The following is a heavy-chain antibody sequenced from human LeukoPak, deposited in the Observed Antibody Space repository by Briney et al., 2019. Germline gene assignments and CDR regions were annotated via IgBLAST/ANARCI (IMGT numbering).Heavy chain of an antibody. CDR2: ITSRRSST. D-gene: IGHD2-2*01. Sequence: PGGSLRLSCTVSGFTFSTYDMNWVRQAPGKGLEWVSYITSRRSSTYYADSVKGRFTISRDNAKNSVYLQMNSLRAEDTAVYYGARDGVPGATVLDYWGQGTLVTVYS. CDR1: GFTFSTYD. V-gene: IGHV3-48*01. CDR3: ARDGVPGATVLDY. J-gene: IGHJ4*02.